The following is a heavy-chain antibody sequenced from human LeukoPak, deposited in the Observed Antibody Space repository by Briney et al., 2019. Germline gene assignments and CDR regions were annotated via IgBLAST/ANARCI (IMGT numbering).Heavy chain of an antibody. CDR3: AKDYEGIAAAGTGFDY. D-gene: IGHD6-13*01. J-gene: IGHJ4*02. CDR1: GFTFSSYA. CDR2: ISGSGGST. V-gene: IGHV3-23*01. Sequence: PGGSLRLSCAASGFTFSSYAMSWVRQAPGKGLEWVSAISGSGGSTYYADSVKGRFTISRDNSKNTLYLQMNSLRAEDTAVYYCAKDYEGIAAAGTGFDYWGQGTLVTVSS.